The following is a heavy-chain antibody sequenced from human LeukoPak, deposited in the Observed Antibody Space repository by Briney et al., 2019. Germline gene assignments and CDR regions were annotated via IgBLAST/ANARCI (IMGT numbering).Heavy chain of an antibody. J-gene: IGHJ5*02. V-gene: IGHV1-69*05. CDR1: GGTFSSYA. CDR2: IIPIFGTA. D-gene: IGHD5-12*01. CDR3: ARTGGWDVNWFDP. Sequence: GASVKASCRASGGTFSSYAISWVRQAPGQGLEWMGRIIPIFGTANYAQKFQGRVTITTDESTSTAYMELSSLRSEDTAVYYRARTGGWDVNWFDPWGQGTLVTVSS.